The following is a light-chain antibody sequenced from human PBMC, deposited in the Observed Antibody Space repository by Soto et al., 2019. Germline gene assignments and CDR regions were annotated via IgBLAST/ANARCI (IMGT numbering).Light chain of an antibody. CDR2: GAS. CDR1: QSVSSTY. CDR3: QQYGTSPPFT. J-gene: IGKJ2*01. Sequence: EIVLTPSPGTLSLSPGERATLSCRASQSVSSTYLACSQQKPRQAPRVRVYGASNSDTGIPYRCSGSGSGTDFPLTIMRLEPDVFALYFWQQYGTSPPFTVGQWTK. V-gene: IGKV3-20*01.